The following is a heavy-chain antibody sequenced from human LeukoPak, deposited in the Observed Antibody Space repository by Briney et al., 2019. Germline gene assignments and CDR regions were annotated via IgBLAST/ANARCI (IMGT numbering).Heavy chain of an antibody. CDR2: IRYDGSNK. V-gene: IGHV3-30*02. CDR3: ARVKDSGSYFDY. CDR1: GFTFSSYG. D-gene: IGHD1-26*01. J-gene: IGHJ4*02. Sequence: GGSLRLSCAASGFTFSSYGMHWVRQAPGKGLEWVAFIRYDGSNKYYADSVKGRFTISRDNSKNTLYLQMNSLRAEDTAVYYCARVKDSGSYFDYWGQGTLVTVSS.